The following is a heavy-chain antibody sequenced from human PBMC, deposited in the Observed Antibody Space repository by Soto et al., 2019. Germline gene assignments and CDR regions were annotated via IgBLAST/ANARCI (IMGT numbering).Heavy chain of an antibody. D-gene: IGHD5-12*01. V-gene: IGHV1-18*01. CDR3: VRGQANRHTGSDYLDY. CDR2: ISTYDGDT. Sequence: QVQLVQSGTEVKKPGASVKVSCTASGYTFTTYGVTWVRQAPGQGLEWMGWISTYDGDTRFAQRLQGRVTMTTDTSTTTAYMELRSLRSDDTAVYYCVRGQANRHTGSDYLDYWGQGTQVTVSS. CDR1: GYTFTTYG. J-gene: IGHJ4*02.